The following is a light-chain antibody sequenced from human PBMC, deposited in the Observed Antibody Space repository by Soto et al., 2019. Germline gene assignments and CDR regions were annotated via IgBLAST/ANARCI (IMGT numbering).Light chain of an antibody. J-gene: IGKJ4*01. V-gene: IGKV3-15*01. Sequence: EIVMTQSPVTLSVSPGERATLSCRASRSIRSNLAWYQQKPGQAHRLLIYGASTRATGIQARFSGSGSGTEFTLTIRSLQSEGFAVYYCKQYHDWPLTFGGGTKVDIK. CDR1: RSIRSN. CDR3: KQYHDWPLT. CDR2: GAS.